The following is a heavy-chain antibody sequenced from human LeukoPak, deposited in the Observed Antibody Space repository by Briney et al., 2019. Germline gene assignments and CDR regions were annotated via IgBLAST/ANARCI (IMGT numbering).Heavy chain of an antibody. Sequence: SETLSLTCTVSGGSISSYYWTWIRQPAGKGLEWIGRIHTSGSSNYNPSLKSRVTMSVDTSKNQFALKLSSVTATDTAVYYCAREGGTYRSIGDWGQGTLVTVSS. CDR3: AREGGTYRSIGD. J-gene: IGHJ4*02. V-gene: IGHV4-4*07. CDR2: IHTSGSS. D-gene: IGHD3-16*02. CDR1: GGSISSYY.